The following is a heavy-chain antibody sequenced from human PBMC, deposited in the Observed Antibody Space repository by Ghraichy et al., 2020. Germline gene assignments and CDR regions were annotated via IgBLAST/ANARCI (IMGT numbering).Heavy chain of an antibody. D-gene: IGHD3-22*01. CDR1: GFTFSSYA. V-gene: IGHV3-23*01. Sequence: GGSLRLSCAASGFTFSSYAMSWVRQAPGNGLEWGSAISGSGGSTYYADSVKGRFTISRDNSKNTLYLQMNSLRAEDTAVYYCAKDYYDSSGYNTGFDPWGQGTLVTVSS. CDR2: ISGSGGST. CDR3: AKDYYDSSGYNTGFDP. J-gene: IGHJ5*02.